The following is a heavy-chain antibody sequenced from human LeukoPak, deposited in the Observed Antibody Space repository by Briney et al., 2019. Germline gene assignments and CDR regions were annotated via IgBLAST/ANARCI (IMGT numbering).Heavy chain of an antibody. CDR2: INPHSGGT. V-gene: IGHV1-2*02. CDR1: RYTFTGYY. Sequence: ASVPVSCKASRYTFTGYYMHWVRQAPVQGLEWMGWINPHSGGTNYAQKFQGRVTMTRDTSISTAYMELSRLRSDDAAVYYCASGYCSGGSCYPFDYWGQGTLVTVSS. CDR3: ASGYCSGGSCYPFDY. D-gene: IGHD2-15*01. J-gene: IGHJ4*02.